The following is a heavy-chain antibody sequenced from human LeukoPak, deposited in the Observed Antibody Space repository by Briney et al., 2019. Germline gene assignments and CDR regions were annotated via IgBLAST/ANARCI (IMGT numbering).Heavy chain of an antibody. CDR3: ARDDSRIQLWPL. D-gene: IGHD5-18*01. J-gene: IGHJ4*02. CDR1: GGSISSSSYY. CDR2: IYCSGST. V-gene: IGHV4-39*06. Sequence: SETLSLTCTVSGGSISSSSYYWGWLRQPPGKGLEWIGSIYCSGSTYYNPSLRNQVTISVDMYKNQFSLKLSSVTAADTAIYDCARDDSRIQLWPLWGQGTLVTVSS.